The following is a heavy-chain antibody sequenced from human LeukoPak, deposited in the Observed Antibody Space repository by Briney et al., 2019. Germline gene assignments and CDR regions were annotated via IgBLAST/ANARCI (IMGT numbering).Heavy chain of an antibody. CDR3: ARVGYSGYDNRGSFDY. Sequence: SETLSLTCTVSGGSISSSSYYWGWIRQPPGKGLEWIGSIYYSGSTYYNPSLKSRVTISVDTSKNQFSLRLSSVTAADTAVYYCARVGYSGYDNRGSFDYWGQGTLVTVSS. J-gene: IGHJ4*02. D-gene: IGHD5-12*01. CDR2: IYYSGST. V-gene: IGHV4-39*07. CDR1: GGSISSSSYY.